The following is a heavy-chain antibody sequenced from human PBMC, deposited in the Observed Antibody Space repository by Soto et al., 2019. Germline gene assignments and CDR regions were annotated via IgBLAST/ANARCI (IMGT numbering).Heavy chain of an antibody. D-gene: IGHD4-17*01. CDR1: DYTFITYS. J-gene: IGHJ4*02. Sequence: QVQLVQSGAEVKKPGASVKVSCKATDYTFITYSYSWVWQAPGQGLEWMGWISPFNGNTNYAQRFQGRVTMTTETSTTTVYMELRSLRSDDTAVYYCARDGGPYGDLGYWGQGTLVTVSS. CDR2: ISPFNGNT. CDR3: ARDGGPYGDLGY. V-gene: IGHV1-18*04.